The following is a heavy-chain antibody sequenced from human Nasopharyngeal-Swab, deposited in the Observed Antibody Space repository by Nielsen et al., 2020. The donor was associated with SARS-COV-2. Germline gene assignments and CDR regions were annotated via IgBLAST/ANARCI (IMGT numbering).Heavy chain of an antibody. J-gene: IGHJ4*02. D-gene: IGHD2-2*01. CDR1: GFNFNTPW. CDR3: VHYASAAY. Sequence: GESLKISCADSGFNFNTPWMTWVRQAPGKGLEWVANINPDGSEMQYVDSVKGRFTISRDNAENSLYLHMNSLRGDDTAVYYCVHYASAAYWGQGTLVTVSS. CDR2: INPDGSEM. V-gene: IGHV3-7*03.